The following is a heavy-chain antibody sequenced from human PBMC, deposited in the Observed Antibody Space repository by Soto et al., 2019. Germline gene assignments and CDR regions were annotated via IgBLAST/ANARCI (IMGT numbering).Heavy chain of an antibody. D-gene: IGHD3-10*01. CDR2: INPNGGGT. CDR1: GCTFTGYY. J-gene: IGHJ4*02. Sequence: ASVKVSCKASGCTFTGYYMHWVRQAPGQGLEWMGWINPNGGGTNYAQKFQGWVTMTRDTSISTAYMELSRLRSDDTAVYYCARDPREIRLLWFGELLFDYWGQGTLVTVSS. CDR3: ARDPREIRLLWFGELLFDY. V-gene: IGHV1-2*04.